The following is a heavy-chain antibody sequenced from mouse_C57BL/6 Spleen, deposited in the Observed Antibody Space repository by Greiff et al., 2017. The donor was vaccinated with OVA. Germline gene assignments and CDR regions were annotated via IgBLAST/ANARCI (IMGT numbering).Heavy chain of an antibody. CDR1: GYTFTSYG. J-gene: IGHJ4*01. D-gene: IGHD2-4*01. CDR3: ARKYDDYDGDYYAMDY. V-gene: IGHV1-81*01. CDR2: IYPRSGNT. Sequence: QVQLQQSGAELARPGASVKLSCKASGYTFTSYGISWVKQRTGQGLEWIGEIYPRSGNTYYNEKFKGKATLTADKSSSTAYMELRSLTSEDSAVYFGARKYDDYDGDYYAMDYWGQGTSVTVSS.